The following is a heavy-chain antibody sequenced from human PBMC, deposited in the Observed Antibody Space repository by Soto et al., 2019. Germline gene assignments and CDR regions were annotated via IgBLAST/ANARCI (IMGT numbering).Heavy chain of an antibody. CDR2: VRSETYGGST. D-gene: IGHD6-13*01. CDR3: TRGRGTSGWYADY. J-gene: IGHJ4*02. CDR1: GFVFGDYA. V-gene: IGHV3-49*04. Sequence: RLSCSASGFVFGDYAVTWVRQAPGKGLEWVGVVRSETYGGSTEYAASVKGRFRISRDDSQSIAYLQMTSLKTEDTAVYYCTRGRGTSGWYADYWGKGVLVTVSS.